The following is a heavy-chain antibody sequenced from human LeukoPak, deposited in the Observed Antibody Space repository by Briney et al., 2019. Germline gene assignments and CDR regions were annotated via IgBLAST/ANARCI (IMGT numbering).Heavy chain of an antibody. J-gene: IGHJ6*02. Sequence: PGGSLRLSCAASGFTFSSYAMSWVRQAPGKGLEWVSAISGSGGSTYYADSVKGRFTISRDNSKNTLYLQMNSLRAEDTAVYYCAKDRGYCSGGSCFLYYYGMDVWGQGTTVTVSS. CDR2: ISGSGGST. CDR1: GFTFSSYA. D-gene: IGHD2-15*01. CDR3: AKDRGYCSGGSCFLYYYGMDV. V-gene: IGHV3-23*01.